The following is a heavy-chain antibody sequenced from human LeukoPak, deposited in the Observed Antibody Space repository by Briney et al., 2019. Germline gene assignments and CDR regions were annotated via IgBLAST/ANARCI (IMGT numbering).Heavy chain of an antibody. CDR1: GFTFSSYA. CDR3: ARDVVVTAILFQH. CDR2: ISSSSSYI. V-gene: IGHV3-21*01. Sequence: GGSLRLSCAASGFTFSSYAMSWVRQAPGKGLEWVSSISSSSSYIYYADSVKGRFTISRDNAKNSLYLQMNSLRAEDTAVYYCARDVVVTAILFQHWGQGTLVTVSS. D-gene: IGHD2-21*02. J-gene: IGHJ1*01.